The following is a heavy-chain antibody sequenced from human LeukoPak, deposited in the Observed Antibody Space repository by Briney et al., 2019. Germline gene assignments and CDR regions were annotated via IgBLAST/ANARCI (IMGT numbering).Heavy chain of an antibody. V-gene: IGHV3-7*01. J-gene: IGHJ4*02. D-gene: IGHD3-22*01. CDR1: GFTFSSYW. Sequence: GGSLRLSCAVSGFTFSSYWMSWVRQAPGKGLEWVAHIKKDGSEKYYVDSVKGRFTISRDNAKNSLYLQMNSLRAEDTAVYYCARDLYRIVVVPHYFDYWGQGTLVTVSS. CDR3: ARDLYRIVVVPHYFDY. CDR2: IKKDGSEK.